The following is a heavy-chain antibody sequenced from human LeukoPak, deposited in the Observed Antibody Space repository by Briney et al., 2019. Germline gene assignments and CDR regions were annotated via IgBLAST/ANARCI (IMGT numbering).Heavy chain of an antibody. CDR3: ARGGGATRLGAFDI. J-gene: IGHJ3*02. CDR1: GDSPSINIAA. D-gene: IGHD2-15*01. V-gene: IGHV6-1*01. CDR2: TYYRSKRYN. Sequence: QGPSHTCAQPGDSPSINIAASSWIRHPPTRGLEWLGRTYYRSKRYNDYAVSVKSRISINPATTKNQFSLQLNSVTPEDTAVYYCARGGGATRLGAFDIWGQGTMVTVSS.